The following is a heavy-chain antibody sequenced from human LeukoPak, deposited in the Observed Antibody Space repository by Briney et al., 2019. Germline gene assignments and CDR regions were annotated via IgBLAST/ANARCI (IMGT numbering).Heavy chain of an antibody. CDR1: GGTFSSYA. CDR3: ARGGGLIFGVVTSFDY. V-gene: IGHV1-69*05. CDR2: IIPIFGTA. J-gene: IGHJ4*02. D-gene: IGHD3-3*01. Sequence: SAKVSCEASGGTFSSYAISWVRQAPGQGLEWMGGIIPIFGTANYAQKLQGRVTITTDESTSTAYMELSSLRSEDTAVYYCARGGGLIFGVVTSFDYWGQGTLVTVSS.